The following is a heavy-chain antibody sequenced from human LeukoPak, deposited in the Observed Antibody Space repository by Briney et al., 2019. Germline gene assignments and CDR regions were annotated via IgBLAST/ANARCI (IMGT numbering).Heavy chain of an antibody. CDR3: ARGDNSRGDYRDAFDI. CDR1: GGSISSYY. CDR2: IFYSGST. Sequence: SETLSLTCTVSGGSISSYYWSWIRQPPGKGLEWIGYIFYSGSTNYNPSLKSRVTISVDTSKNQFSLKLSSVTAADTAVYYCARGDNSRGDYRDAFDIWGQGTMGTVSS. J-gene: IGHJ3*02. V-gene: IGHV4-59*08. D-gene: IGHD4-17*01.